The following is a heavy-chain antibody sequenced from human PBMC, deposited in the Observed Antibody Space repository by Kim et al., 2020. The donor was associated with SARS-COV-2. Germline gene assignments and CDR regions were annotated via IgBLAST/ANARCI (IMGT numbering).Heavy chain of an antibody. CDR3: ARAQTLYSSSWYARFGAFDI. CDR2: IYHSGST. CDR1: GGSISSSNW. V-gene: IGHV4-4*02. D-gene: IGHD6-13*01. Sequence: SETLSLTCAVSGGSISSSNWWSWVRQPPGKGLEWIGEIYHSGSTNYNPSLKSRVTISVDKSKNQFSLKLSSVTAADTAVYYCARAQTLYSSSWYARFGAFDIWGQGTMVTVSS. J-gene: IGHJ3*02.